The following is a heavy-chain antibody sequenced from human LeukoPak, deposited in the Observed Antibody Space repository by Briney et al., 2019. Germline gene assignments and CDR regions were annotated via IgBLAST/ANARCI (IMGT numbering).Heavy chain of an antibody. J-gene: IGHJ4*02. CDR3: AKDRRPTTVVTYPSD. CDR2: LSGSGSNT. D-gene: IGHD4-11*01. Sequence: PGGSLRLSCAASGFTFSSYAMSWVRQAPGKGLEWVSALSGSGSNTYYADSVKGRSTISRDNSKNTLYLQMNSLRAEDTAVYYCAKDRRPTTVVTYPSDWGQGTLVTVSP. V-gene: IGHV3-23*01. CDR1: GFTFSSYA.